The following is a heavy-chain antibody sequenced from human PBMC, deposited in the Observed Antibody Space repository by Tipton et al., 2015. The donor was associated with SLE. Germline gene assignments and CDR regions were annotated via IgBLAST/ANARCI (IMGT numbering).Heavy chain of an antibody. V-gene: IGHV4-4*07. J-gene: IGHJ4*02. CDR2: IYRSGST. CDR3: ASLVGGSSDVAY. D-gene: IGHD2-15*01. Sequence: TLSLTCTVSGGSISSYYWSWIRQPAGKGLEWIGRIYRSGSTNYNPSLKSRVTMSIDTSKNQFSLKLTSVTAADTAVYYRASLVGGSSDVAYWGPGTLVTVSS. CDR1: GGSISSYY.